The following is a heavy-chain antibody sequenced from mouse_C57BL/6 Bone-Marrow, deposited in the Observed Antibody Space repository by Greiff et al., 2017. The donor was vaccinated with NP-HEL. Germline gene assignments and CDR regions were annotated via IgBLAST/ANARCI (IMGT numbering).Heavy chain of an antibody. CDR2: IHPNSGST. V-gene: IGHV1-64*01. D-gene: IGHD2-3*01. Sequence: QVQLQQPGAELVKPGASVTLSCKASGYTFTSYWMHWVKQRPGQGLEWIGMIHPNSGSTNYNKKFKSKATLTVDKSSSTAYMQLSSLTSEDSAVYYCARLYDGYYSPDYWGQGTTLTVSS. CDR3: ARLYDGYYSPDY. J-gene: IGHJ2*01. CDR1: GYTFTSYW.